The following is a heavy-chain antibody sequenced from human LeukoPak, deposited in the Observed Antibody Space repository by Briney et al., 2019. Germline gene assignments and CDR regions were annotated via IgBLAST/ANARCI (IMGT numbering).Heavy chain of an antibody. Sequence: SVKVSCKASGGTFSSYAISWVRQAPGQGLEWMGGIIPIFGTANYAQKFQGRVTITTDESTSTAYMELSSLRSEDTAVYYCARGPLTTNYYDSSGYYTSPGFDPWGQGTLVTVSS. J-gene: IGHJ5*02. CDR3: ARGPLTTNYYDSSGYYTSPGFDP. V-gene: IGHV1-69*05. D-gene: IGHD3-22*01. CDR2: IIPIFGTA. CDR1: GGTFSSYA.